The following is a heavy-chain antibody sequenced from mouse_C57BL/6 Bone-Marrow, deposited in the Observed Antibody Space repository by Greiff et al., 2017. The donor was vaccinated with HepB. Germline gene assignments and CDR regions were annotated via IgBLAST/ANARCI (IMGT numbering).Heavy chain of an antibody. V-gene: IGHV1-55*01. Sequence: VQLQQSGAELVKPGASVKMSCKASGYTFTSYWITWVKQRPGQGLEWIGDIYPGSGSTNYNEKFKSKATLTVDTSSSTAYMQLSSLTSEDSAVYYCAGWLLRYFDVWGTGTTVTVSS. CDR1: GYTFTSYW. J-gene: IGHJ1*03. CDR2: IYPGSGST. CDR3: AGWLLRYFDV. D-gene: IGHD2-3*01.